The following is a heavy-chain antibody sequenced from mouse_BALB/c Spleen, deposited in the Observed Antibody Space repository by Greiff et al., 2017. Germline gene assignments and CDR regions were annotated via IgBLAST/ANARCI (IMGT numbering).Heavy chain of an antibody. CDR3: TRWGYYGNYEVDY. V-gene: IGHV1-69*02. CDR1: GYTFTSYW. CDR2: IYPSDSYT. D-gene: IGHD2-1*01. Sequence: QVQLQQPGAELVRPGASVKLSCKASGYTFTSYWINWVKQRPGQGLEWIGNIYPSDSYTNYNQKFKDKATLTVDKSSSTAYMQLSSPTSEDSAVYYCTRWGYYGNYEVDYWGQGTTLTVSS. J-gene: IGHJ2*01.